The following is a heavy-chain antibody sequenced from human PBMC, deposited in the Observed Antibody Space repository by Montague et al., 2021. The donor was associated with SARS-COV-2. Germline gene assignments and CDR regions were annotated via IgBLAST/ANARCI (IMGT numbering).Heavy chain of an antibody. CDR1: GFSFSNFG. CDR2: ISYDGSVK. CDR3: AKNRAIFWFGEGRESMDA. J-gene: IGHJ6*02. V-gene: IGHV3-30*18. Sequence: SLRLSCAASGFSFSNFGMHWVRQAPGKGLEWLAVISYDGSVKYYADFLRGRFPISKDNSKYTVYLQMNSLRPEDTAVYFCAKNRAIFWFGEGRESMDAWGQGTTVIVS. D-gene: IGHD3-10*01.